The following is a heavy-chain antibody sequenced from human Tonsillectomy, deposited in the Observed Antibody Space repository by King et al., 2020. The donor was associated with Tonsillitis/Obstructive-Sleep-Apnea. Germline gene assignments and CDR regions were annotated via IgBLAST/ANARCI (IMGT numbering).Heavy chain of an antibody. Sequence: QLQESGPGLVKPSETLSLTCTVSGGSISSYYWSWFRQPPGKGLEWIGYIYYSGSTNYNPSLKRRVTISVDTSKNQFSLKLSSVTAADTAGYYCARDIDSSGYFDYWGQGTLVTVSS. CDR1: GGSISSYY. J-gene: IGHJ4*02. D-gene: IGHD3-22*01. CDR2: IYYSGST. V-gene: IGHV4-59*01. CDR3: ARDIDSSGYFDY.